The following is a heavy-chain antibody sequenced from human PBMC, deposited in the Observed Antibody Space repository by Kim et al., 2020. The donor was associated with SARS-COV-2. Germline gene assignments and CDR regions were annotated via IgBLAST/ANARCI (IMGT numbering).Heavy chain of an antibody. Sequence: SVKVSCKTSGTTLSNTAIRWVRQAPGQGLEWMGEIIPHFGAGNHAQKFQGRITITEDTSTNIVYMELSSLRSEDTAVYYCATLYCSDGSCHGEHDSWGLGTLVPVP. CDR2: IIPHFGAG. D-gene: IGHD2-15*01. J-gene: IGHJ4*02. V-gene: IGHV1-69*06. CDR3: ATLYCSDGSCHGEHDS. CDR1: GTTLSNTA.